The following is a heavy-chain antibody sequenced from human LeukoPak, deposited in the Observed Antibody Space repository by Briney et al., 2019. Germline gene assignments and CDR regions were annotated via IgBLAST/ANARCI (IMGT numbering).Heavy chain of an antibody. Sequence: GGSLRLSCAASGFTFSTSSMNWVRQAPGKGLEWVSYISSGSSTIYHVDSVKGRFTVSRDNAKSSLYLQMNSLRDEDTAVYYCAREHSPRAQFDPWGQGTLVTVSS. V-gene: IGHV3-48*02. CDR3: AREHSPRAQFDP. D-gene: IGHD2-15*01. CDR1: GFTFSTSS. CDR2: ISSGSSTI. J-gene: IGHJ5*02.